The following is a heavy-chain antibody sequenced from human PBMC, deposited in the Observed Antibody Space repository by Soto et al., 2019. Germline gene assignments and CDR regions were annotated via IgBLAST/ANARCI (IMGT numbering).Heavy chain of an antibody. J-gene: IGHJ6*02. CDR1: GYSFTTYW. Sequence: GESLKISCKASGYSFTTYWIGWVRQLPGKGLEWMGIIYPGDSDTRYSPSFLGQVTISADNSISTAYLQWSSLKASDTATYYCARHEPLYYSYYGMDVWGQGTTVTV. CDR3: ARHEPLYYSYYGMDV. V-gene: IGHV5-51*01. CDR2: IYPGDSDT.